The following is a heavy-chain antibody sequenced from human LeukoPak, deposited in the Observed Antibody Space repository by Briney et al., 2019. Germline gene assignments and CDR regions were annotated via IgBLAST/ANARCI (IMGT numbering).Heavy chain of an antibody. CDR1: EFTVSSNY. CDR2: IYSGGST. D-gene: IGHD5-18*01. CDR3: ARQYNYGYYYFDY. V-gene: IGHV3-66*04. Sequence: GGSLRLSCAASEFTVSSNYMSWVRQAPGKGLEWVSVIYSGGSTYYAVSVEGRFTISRDNSKNTLYLQMNSLRAEDTAVYYCARQYNYGYYYFDYWGQGTLVTVSS. J-gene: IGHJ4*02.